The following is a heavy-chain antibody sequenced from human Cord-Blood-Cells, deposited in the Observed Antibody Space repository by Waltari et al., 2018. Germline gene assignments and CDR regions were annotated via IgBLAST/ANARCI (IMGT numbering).Heavy chain of an antibody. V-gene: IGHV4-38-2*01. Sequence: QVQLQESVPGLVKPSETLSLTCAVSGYSISSCYYWGWIRQPPGKGLEWIGSIYHSGITYYNPSLKSRVTISVDTSKNQFSLKLSSVTAADTAVYYCARIYCSGGSCYAFDIWGQGTMVTVSS. J-gene: IGHJ3*02. CDR3: ARIYCSGGSCYAFDI. CDR2: IYHSGIT. CDR1: GYSISSCYY. D-gene: IGHD2-15*01.